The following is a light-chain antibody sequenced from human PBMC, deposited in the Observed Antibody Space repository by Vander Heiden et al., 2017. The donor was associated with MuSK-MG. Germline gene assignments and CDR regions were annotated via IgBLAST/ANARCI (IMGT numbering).Light chain of an antibody. V-gene: IGLV2-11*01. CDR2: EVS. Sequence: QSALTQPRSVSGSPGQSVTISCTGTSSDVGGYNYVSWYQQHPGKAPKLLIYEVSKRSSGVSNRFSGSKSGNTASLTISGLQAEDEADYYFCSYAGSYTWMFGGGTKMTVL. CDR3: CSYAGSYTWM. J-gene: IGLJ3*02. CDR1: SSDVGGYNY.